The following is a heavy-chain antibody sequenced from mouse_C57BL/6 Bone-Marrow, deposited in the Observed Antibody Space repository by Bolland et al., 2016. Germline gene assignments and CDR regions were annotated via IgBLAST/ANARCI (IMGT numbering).Heavy chain of an antibody. Sequence: NYNEKFKSKATLTVDTSSSTAYMQLSSLTSEDSAVYYCARDSNPYAMDYWGQG. J-gene: IGHJ4*01. CDR3: ARDSNPYAMDY. D-gene: IGHD2-5*01. V-gene: IGHV1-55*01.